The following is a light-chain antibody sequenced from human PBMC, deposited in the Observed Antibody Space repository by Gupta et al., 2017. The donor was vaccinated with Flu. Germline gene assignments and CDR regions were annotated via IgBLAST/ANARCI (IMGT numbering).Light chain of an antibody. CDR2: GAS. J-gene: IGKJ2*01. CDR1: QTVVASF. CDR3: QLYGDSRAYT. Sequence: EIVLTQSPGSLSLSPGEGATLSCRASQTVVASFLAWYQQQPGQAPRLLIYGASTRAPGIPDRFSGSGSGTDFSLIISRLEPEDFAVNYCQLYGDSRAYTFGQGTKLEI. V-gene: IGKV3-20*01.